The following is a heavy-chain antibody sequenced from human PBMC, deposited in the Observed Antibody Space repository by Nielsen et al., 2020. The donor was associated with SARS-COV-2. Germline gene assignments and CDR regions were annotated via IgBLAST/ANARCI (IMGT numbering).Heavy chain of an antibody. CDR2: IIPILGIA. Sequence: SVQVSCKASGGTFSSYAISWVRQAPGQGLEWMGRIIPILGIANYAQKFQGRVTITADKSTSTAYMELSSLRSEDTAVYYCARNYQIFGVVIYYYYGMDVWGQGTTVTVSS. CDR1: GGTFSSYA. V-gene: IGHV1-69*04. D-gene: IGHD3-3*01. CDR3: ARNYQIFGVVIYYYYGMDV. J-gene: IGHJ6*02.